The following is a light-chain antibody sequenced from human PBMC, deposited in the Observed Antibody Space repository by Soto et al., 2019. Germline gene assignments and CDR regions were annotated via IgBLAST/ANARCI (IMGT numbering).Light chain of an antibody. CDR3: QQYDNWPPRWT. Sequence: EREMPQYPATLSVSPGERATLSCRASQSVSTNVAWYQQKPGQAPRLLIHGASTRATGTPAKFSGSGSGTEFTLTITGLQSEDFALYYCQQYDNWPPRWTFGQGTKVDIK. J-gene: IGKJ1*01. CDR2: GAS. V-gene: IGKV3-15*01. CDR1: QSVSTN.